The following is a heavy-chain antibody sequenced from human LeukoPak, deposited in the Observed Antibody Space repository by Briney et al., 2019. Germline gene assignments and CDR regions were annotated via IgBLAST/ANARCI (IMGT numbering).Heavy chain of an antibody. J-gene: IGHJ4*02. CDR2: ISHEGSNK. D-gene: IGHD2-2*01. V-gene: IGHV3-30*03. Sequence: GGSLRLSCAASGFSFSSYGMHWVRQAPGKGLEWVAVISHEGSNKYYGDSVKGRFTISRDNSKNMVYLQMNSLRAEDTAVYYCAGTPGIYQTFDYWGQGTLVTVSS. CDR1: GFSFSSYG. CDR3: AGTPGIYQTFDY.